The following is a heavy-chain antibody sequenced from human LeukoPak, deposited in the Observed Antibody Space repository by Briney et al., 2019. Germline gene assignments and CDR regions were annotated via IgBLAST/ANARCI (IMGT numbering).Heavy chain of an antibody. CDR2: IRYDGSNK. CDR1: GFTFSSYG. J-gene: IGHJ6*03. V-gene: IGHV3-30*02. CDR3: ARYWDVVVPAASRGYYYYYYMDV. D-gene: IGHD2-2*01. Sequence: GGSLRLSCAASGFTFSSYGMHWVRQAPGKGLEWVAFIRYDGSNKYYADSVKGRFTISRDNSKNTLYLQMNSLRADDTAVYYCARYWDVVVPAASRGYYYYYYMDVWGKGTTVTVSS.